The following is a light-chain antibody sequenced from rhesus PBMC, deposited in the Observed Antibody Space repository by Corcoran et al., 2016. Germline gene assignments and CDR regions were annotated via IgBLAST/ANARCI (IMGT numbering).Light chain of an antibody. CDR2: FAK. Sequence: DIQMSHSPSSLSASVGDRATITCRASQGFRSYLNCNQQKPGKAPNLLIYFAKSLASGVPPRLCGIGAGSEFTLTITSLQPEDSATYYCQQGDSNPRTFGQGTKVEIK. CDR1: QGFRSY. V-gene: IGKV1-32*04. CDR3: QQGDSNPRT. J-gene: IGKJ1*01.